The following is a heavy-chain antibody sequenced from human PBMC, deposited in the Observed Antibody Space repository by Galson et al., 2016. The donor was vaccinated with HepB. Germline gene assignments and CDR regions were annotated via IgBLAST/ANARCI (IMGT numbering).Heavy chain of an antibody. CDR1: GASISSSPYF. CDR2: FYYSGTT. V-gene: IGHV4-39*01. D-gene: IGHD3-10*01. J-gene: IGHJ4*02. CDR3: ARYMGAFHGPGIDY. Sequence: SETLSLTCTVSGASISSSPYFWGWIRQPPGKGLEWIGSFYYSGTTYYNPSLKSRATLSEDTSKNQFSLRLSSVTAADTAIYYCARYMGAFHGPGIDYWGQGILVIVSS.